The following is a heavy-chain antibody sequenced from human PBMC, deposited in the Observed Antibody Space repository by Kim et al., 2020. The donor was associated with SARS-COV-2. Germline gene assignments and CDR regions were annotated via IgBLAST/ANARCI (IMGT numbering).Heavy chain of an antibody. V-gene: IGHV3-30*18. Sequence: GGSLRLSCAASGFTFSSYGMHWVRQAPGKGLEWVAVISYDGSNKYYADSVKGRFTISRDNSKNTLYLQMNSLRAEDTAVYYCAKGDWAYDILTGPFDPWGQGTLVTVSS. CDR1: GFTFSSYG. D-gene: IGHD3-9*01. CDR2: ISYDGSNK. CDR3: AKGDWAYDILTGPFDP. J-gene: IGHJ5*02.